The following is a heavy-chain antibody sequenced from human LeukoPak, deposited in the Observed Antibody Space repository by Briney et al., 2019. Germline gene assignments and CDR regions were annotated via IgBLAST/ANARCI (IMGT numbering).Heavy chain of an antibody. CDR3: ARMINWGIFDY. CDR2: IYTSGST. CDR1: GGSISSGSYY. Sequence: KPSQTLSLTCTVSGGSISSGSYYWSWIRQPAGKGLEWIGRIYTSGSTNYNPSLKSRVTISVDKSKNQFSLKLSSVTAADTAVYYCARMINWGIFDYWGQGTLVTVSS. V-gene: IGHV4-61*02. D-gene: IGHD7-27*01. J-gene: IGHJ4*02.